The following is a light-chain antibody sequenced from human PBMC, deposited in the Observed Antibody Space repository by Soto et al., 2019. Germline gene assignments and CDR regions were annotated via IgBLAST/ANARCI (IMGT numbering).Light chain of an antibody. CDR2: AAS. J-gene: IGKJ4*01. CDR1: QGVAYW. V-gene: IGKV1D-12*01. CDR3: QQANSFPFT. Sequence: DIQLTQSPSSVSASVGARVTITCRASQGVAYWLAWYQQKPGKAPKLLIYAASTLQSGVPSRFSGSGSGTDFTLTISSLQPEDFATYYCQQANSFPFTFGGGTKVDIK.